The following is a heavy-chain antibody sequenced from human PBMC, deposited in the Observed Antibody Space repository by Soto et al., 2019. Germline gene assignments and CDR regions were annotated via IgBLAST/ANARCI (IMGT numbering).Heavy chain of an antibody. CDR3: ARSPGIAAAGTDFDY. Sequence: QVQLQQWGAGLLKPSETLSLTCAVYGGSFSGCYWSWIRQPPGKGLEWIGEINHSGSTNYNPSLKSRVTISVDTSKNQFSLKLSSVTAADTAVYYCARSPGIAAAGTDFDYWGQGTLVTVSS. J-gene: IGHJ4*02. V-gene: IGHV4-34*01. D-gene: IGHD6-13*01. CDR2: INHSGST. CDR1: GGSFSGCY.